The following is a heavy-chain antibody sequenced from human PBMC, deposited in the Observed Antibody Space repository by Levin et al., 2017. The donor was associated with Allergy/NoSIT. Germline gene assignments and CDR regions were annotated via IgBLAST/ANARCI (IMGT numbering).Heavy chain of an antibody. Sequence: GASVKVSCKASGGTFSSYAISWVRQAPGQGLEWMGGIIPIFGTANYAQKFQGRVTITADESTSTAYMELSSLRSEDTAVYYCAALGVYCSSTSCYSYYYYGMDVWGQGTTVTVSS. CDR1: GGTFSSYA. J-gene: IGHJ6*02. CDR3: AALGVYCSSTSCYSYYYYGMDV. D-gene: IGHD2-2*02. CDR2: IIPIFGTA. V-gene: IGHV1-69*13.